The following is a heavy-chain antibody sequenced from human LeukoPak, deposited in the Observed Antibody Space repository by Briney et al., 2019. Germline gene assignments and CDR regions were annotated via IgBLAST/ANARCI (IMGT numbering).Heavy chain of an antibody. CDR1: GGSISSGGYS. Sequence: PSETLSLTCTVSGGSISSGGYSWSWIRQHPGKGLEWIGYIYYSGSTYYNPSLKSRVTISVDTSKNQFSLKLSSVTAADTAVYYCARSRDQYYYDSSGPWGQGTLVTVSS. J-gene: IGHJ5*02. D-gene: IGHD3-22*01. V-gene: IGHV4-31*03. CDR2: IYYSGST. CDR3: ARSRDQYYYDSSGP.